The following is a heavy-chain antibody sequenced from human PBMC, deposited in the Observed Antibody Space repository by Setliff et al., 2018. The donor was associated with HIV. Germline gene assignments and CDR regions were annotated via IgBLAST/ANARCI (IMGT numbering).Heavy chain of an antibody. D-gene: IGHD2-2*01. J-gene: IGHJ4*02. CDR1: GFTLREVS. Sequence: ASVKVSCKVSGFTLREVSMHWVRQAPGKGLEWMGSFDPEDGETVYAQKFQGRATMTEDTSTDTAYMELSGRRSEDTAVYYCAIDMVGGWLRPMPDFWGQGALVTVSS. CDR2: FDPEDGET. CDR3: AIDMVGGWLRPMPDF. V-gene: IGHV1-24*01.